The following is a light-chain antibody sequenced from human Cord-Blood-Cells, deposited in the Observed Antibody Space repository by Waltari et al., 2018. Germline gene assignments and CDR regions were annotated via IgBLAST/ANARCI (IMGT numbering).Light chain of an antibody. CDR1: SSDVGGYNY. J-gene: IGLJ1*01. Sequence: QSALTQPRAVSGSPGQSVTISCTGTSSDVGGYNYVSWYQQHPGKAPKLMIYDVSNRPSVVPDRFSGSKSGNTASLTISGLQAEDEADYYCCSYAGSYVFGTGTKVTVL. CDR2: DVS. CDR3: CSYAGSYV. V-gene: IGLV2-11*01.